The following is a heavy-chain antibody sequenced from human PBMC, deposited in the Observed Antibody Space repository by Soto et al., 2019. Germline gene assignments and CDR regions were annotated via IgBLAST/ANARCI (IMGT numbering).Heavy chain of an antibody. D-gene: IGHD1-26*01. CDR1: GGSITSGDYY. V-gene: IGHV4-30-4*01. CDR2: IHYSGST. Sequence: QLQLQASGPGLVKPSQTLSLTCTVSGGSITSGDYYWGWIRQPPGKGMESIGYIHYSGSTSYNPSLKSRVTISVDTSKLQFSLTLSSVTAADTAVYYCARWLSYVPHFDYLGQGTLVTVSS. CDR3: ARWLSYVPHFDY. J-gene: IGHJ4*02.